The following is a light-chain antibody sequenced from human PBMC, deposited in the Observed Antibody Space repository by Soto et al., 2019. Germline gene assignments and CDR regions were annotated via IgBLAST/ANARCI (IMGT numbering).Light chain of an antibody. V-gene: IGKV4-1*01. Sequence: DIVMTQSPDSLAVSLGERATINCKSSQSVLYSSNNKNYLAWYQQKPGQPPKLLIYWASTRESGVPDRFSGSGSGTDFTLTISSLQAEDVAVYYCQQYYTSFPFGPGTKVDIK. J-gene: IGKJ3*01. CDR2: WAS. CDR3: QQYYTSFP. CDR1: QSVLYSSNNKNY.